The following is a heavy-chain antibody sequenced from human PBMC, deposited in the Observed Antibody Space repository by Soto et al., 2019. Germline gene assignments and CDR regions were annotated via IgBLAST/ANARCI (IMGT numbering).Heavy chain of an antibody. V-gene: IGHV4-39*01. Sequence: SSETLSLTCPCSGFSLSSSSYYWGWFRQPPGKGLEWIGTIYYGGSSYSNPSLKSRVTISLDTSKNQFSLTLTSVTAADTAVYYCARHGSYWGQGTRVTVSA. CDR2: IYYGGSS. J-gene: IGHJ4*02. CDR3: ARHGSY. CDR1: GFSLSSSSYY.